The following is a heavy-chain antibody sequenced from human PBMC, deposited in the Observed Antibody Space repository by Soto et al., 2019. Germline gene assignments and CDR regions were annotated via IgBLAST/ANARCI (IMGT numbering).Heavy chain of an antibody. D-gene: IGHD2-2*01. Sequence: ASVKVSCKASGYTFSNYYINWVRQATGQGLEWMGWMNPNSGNTGYAQKFQGRVTLTRNTSISTAYMELSSLRSEDTAVYYCAREPCSTSCPFDPWGQGTLVTVSS. V-gene: IGHV1-8*01. J-gene: IGHJ5*02. CDR3: AREPCSTSCPFDP. CDR1: GYTFSNYY. CDR2: MNPNSGNT.